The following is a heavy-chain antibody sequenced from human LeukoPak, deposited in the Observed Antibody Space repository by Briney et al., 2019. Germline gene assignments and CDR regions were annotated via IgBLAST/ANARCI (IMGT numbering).Heavy chain of an antibody. J-gene: IGHJ3*02. CDR3: ARANPRYGDYGAFDI. CDR1: GFTFSSYW. D-gene: IGHD4-17*01. Sequence: GGSLRLSCAASGFTFSSYWMHWVLQAPGKGLVWVSRINSDGSSTSYADSVKGRFTISRDNAKNTLYLQMNSLRAEDTAVYYSARANPRYGDYGAFDIWGQGTMVTVSS. CDR2: INSDGSST. V-gene: IGHV3-74*01.